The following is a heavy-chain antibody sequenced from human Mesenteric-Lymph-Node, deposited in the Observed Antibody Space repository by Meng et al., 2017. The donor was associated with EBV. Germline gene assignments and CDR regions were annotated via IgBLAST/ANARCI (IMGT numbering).Heavy chain of an antibody. Sequence: VHLGQDGGEFKQPGASVRVSCKASGYTYTSYGVIWVRQAPGQGLEWVGWISAYNGNTNYAQKVQGRVTMTTDTSTTTAYMELRRLRSDDTAVYYCAREGDWTTFDYWGQGTLVTVSS. D-gene: IGHD3/OR15-3a*01. CDR3: AREGDWTTFDY. CDR2: ISAYNGNT. J-gene: IGHJ4*02. CDR1: GYTYTSYG. V-gene: IGHV1-18*01.